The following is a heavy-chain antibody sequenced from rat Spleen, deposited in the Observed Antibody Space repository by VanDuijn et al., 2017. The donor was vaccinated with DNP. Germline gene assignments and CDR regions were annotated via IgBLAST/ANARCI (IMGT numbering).Heavy chain of an antibody. J-gene: IGHJ4*01. Sequence: EVQLVESGGGLVQPGGSLKLSCIASGFTFNNYWMTWIRQVPGKGLEWVASIISSGGGTYYADSVEGRFTVSRDNAKNTLYLQMNSPRSEDTATYYCARAGSRYAMDVWGQGTSVTVSS. CDR1: GFTFNNYW. CDR2: IISSGGGT. CDR3: ARAGSRYAMDV. V-gene: IGHV5-31*01. D-gene: IGHD1-2*01.